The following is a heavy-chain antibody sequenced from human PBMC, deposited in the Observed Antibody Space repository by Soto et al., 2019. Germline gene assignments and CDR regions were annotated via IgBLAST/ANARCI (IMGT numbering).Heavy chain of an antibody. CDR3: AKLRSRVNSAWYYFDD. J-gene: IGHJ4*02. D-gene: IGHD6-19*01. CDR2: ISYDGSRI. V-gene: IGHV3-30*18. Sequence: QVQLVESGGGVVQPGRSLRLSCAASGFTFRSYGMYWVRQAPGKGPEWVAFISYDGSRIDYADSVKGRFTISRDNSKNTLSLQMNNLRVEDTAVYYSAKLRSRVNSAWYYFDDRGQGTLVTVSS. CDR1: GFTFRSYG.